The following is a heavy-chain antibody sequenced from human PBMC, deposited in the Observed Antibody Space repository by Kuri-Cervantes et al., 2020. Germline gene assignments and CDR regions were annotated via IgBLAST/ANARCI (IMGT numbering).Heavy chain of an antibody. Sequence: GESLKISCAASGFTFDDYGMSWVRQAPGKGLEWVSGINWNGGSTGYADSVKGRFTISRDNAKNSLYLQMNSLRAEDTAVYYCAREPQSPYRYDFWSGYYYYYYGMDVWGQGTTVTVSS. CDR3: AREPQSPYRYDFWSGYYYYYYGMDV. CDR1: GFTFDDYG. CDR2: INWNGGST. D-gene: IGHD3-3*01. V-gene: IGHV3-20*04. J-gene: IGHJ6*02.